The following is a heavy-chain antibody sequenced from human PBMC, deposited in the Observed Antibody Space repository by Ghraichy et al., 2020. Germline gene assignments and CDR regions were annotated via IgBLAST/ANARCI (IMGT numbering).Heavy chain of an antibody. CDR3: ARDPTGDRFWYFDL. CDR2: IHTSGST. V-gene: IGHV4-4*07. CDR1: GCSISSYH. D-gene: IGHD7-27*01. J-gene: IGHJ2*01. Sequence: SETLSLTCSVSGCSISSYHLSWIRQPAGKGLECIGRIHTSGSTNYNPSLKSRVNMSVDTSKNQFSLKLISVPAADAAVYYCARDPTGDRFWYFDLWGRGTLVTVSS.